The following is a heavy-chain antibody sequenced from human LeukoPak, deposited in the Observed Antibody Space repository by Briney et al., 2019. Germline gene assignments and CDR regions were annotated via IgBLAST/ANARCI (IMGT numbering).Heavy chain of an antibody. J-gene: IGHJ4*02. Sequence: ASVKVSCKASGYTFTSYYMHWVRQAPGQGLEWMGIINPSGGSTSYAQKFQGRVTMTRDMSTSTVYMELSSLRSEDTAVYYCARGRVTMIVVVMGDFDYWGQGTLVTVSS. CDR3: ARGRVTMIVVVMGDFDY. CDR2: INPSGGST. D-gene: IGHD3-22*01. CDR1: GYTFTSYY. V-gene: IGHV1-46*01.